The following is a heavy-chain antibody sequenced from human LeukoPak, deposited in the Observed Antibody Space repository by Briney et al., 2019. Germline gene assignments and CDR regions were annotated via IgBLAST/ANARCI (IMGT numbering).Heavy chain of an antibody. D-gene: IGHD6-19*01. V-gene: IGHV3-43*01. Sequence: GGSLRLSCAASGFTFSSYSMNWVRQAPGKGLEWVSLISWDGGSTYYADSVKGRFTISRDNSKNSLYLQMNSLRTEDTALYYCAKGRQWLGYWGQGTLVTVSS. CDR2: ISWDGGST. J-gene: IGHJ4*02. CDR1: GFTFSSYS. CDR3: AKGRQWLGY.